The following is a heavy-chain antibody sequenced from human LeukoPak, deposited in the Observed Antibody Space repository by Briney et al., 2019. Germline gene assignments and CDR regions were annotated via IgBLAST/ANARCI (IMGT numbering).Heavy chain of an antibody. CDR1: GYTLTSYA. CDR3: ARDIAAAGPYYYYGMDV. V-gene: IGHV7-4-1*02. CDR2: INTNTGNP. D-gene: IGHD6-13*01. J-gene: IGHJ6*02. Sequence: ASVKVSCKASGYTLTSYAMNWVRQAPGQGLEWMGWINTNTGNPTYAQGFTGRFVFSLDTSVSTAYLQISSLKAEDTAVYYCARDIAAAGPYYYYGMDVWGQGTTVTVSS.